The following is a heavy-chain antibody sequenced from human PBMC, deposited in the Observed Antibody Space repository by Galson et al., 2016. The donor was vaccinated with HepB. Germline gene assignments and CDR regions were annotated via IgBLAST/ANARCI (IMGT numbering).Heavy chain of an antibody. Sequence: SLRLSCAASGFTFSSYAMSWVRQAPGRGLHWVSTVRGGGESTYYADSVRGRFAISADYSKNTLFLQMNSLRGDDTAVYYCAKGREYGSGTPMPIDAFDTWGQGTPVTVSS. CDR2: VRGGGEST. J-gene: IGHJ3*02. D-gene: IGHD3-10*01. V-gene: IGHV3-23*01. CDR3: AKGREYGSGTPMPIDAFDT. CDR1: GFTFSSYA.